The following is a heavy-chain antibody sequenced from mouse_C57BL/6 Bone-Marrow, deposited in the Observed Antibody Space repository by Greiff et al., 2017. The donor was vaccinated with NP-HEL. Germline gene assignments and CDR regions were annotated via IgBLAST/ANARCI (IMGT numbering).Heavy chain of an antibody. J-gene: IGHJ2*01. CDR2: IDPENGDT. CDR3: TADYYCSSYDFDY. CDR1: GFNIKDDY. D-gene: IGHD1-1*01. V-gene: IGHV14-4*01. Sequence: EVQLQQSGAELVRPGASVKLSCTASGFNIKDDYMHWVKQRPEQGLEWIGWIDPENGDTEYASKFQGKATITADTSANTAYLQLSSLTSEDTAVYYCTADYYCSSYDFDYWGQGTTLTVSS.